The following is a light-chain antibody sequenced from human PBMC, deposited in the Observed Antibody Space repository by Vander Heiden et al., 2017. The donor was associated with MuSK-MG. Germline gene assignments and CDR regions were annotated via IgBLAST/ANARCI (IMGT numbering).Light chain of an antibody. CDR1: SSESGGYDY. V-gene: IGLV2-8*01. CDR2: EGS. CDR3: SSYGSNNNLI. Sequence: QSALTQPPSASGSPGQSVTISCTGTSSESGGYDYVAWYQVPPANAPKFMIYEGSKRPSGFPNRFSGSKSGNTASLTVSGLQAEDDAHYYCSSYGSNNNLIFGGGTKLTVL. J-gene: IGLJ2*01.